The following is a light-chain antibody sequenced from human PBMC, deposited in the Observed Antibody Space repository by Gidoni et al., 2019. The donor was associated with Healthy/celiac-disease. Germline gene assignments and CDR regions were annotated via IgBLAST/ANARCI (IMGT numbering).Light chain of an antibody. V-gene: IGKV4-1*01. J-gene: IGKJ2*01. CDR3: QQYYSTPHT. CDR1: QSVLYSSNNTNC. Sequence: DIVMTQSPDSLAVSLGERATINCKSSQSVLYSSNNTNCLAWYQQKPGQPPKLLIYWASTRESGVPDRFSGSGSGTDFTLTISSLQAEDVAVYYCQQYYSTPHTFGQGTKLEIK. CDR2: WAS.